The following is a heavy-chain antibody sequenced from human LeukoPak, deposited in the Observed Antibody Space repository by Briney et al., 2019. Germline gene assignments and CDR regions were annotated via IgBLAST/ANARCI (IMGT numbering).Heavy chain of an antibody. Sequence: PSETLSLTCTVSGGSLSSSSYYWGWILQPPGNGLEWFGSIYYSGSTYYNPCLKSRVTISVDTSKTQFSLKLSSVTAADTAVYYCARLGQFFWFDPWGQGTLVTVSS. D-gene: IGHD3-3*01. J-gene: IGHJ5*02. CDR1: GGSLSSSSYY. CDR2: IYYSGST. CDR3: ARLGQFFWFDP. V-gene: IGHV4-39*01.